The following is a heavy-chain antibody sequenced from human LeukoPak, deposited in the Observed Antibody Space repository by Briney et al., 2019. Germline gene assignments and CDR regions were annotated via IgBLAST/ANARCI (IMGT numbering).Heavy chain of an antibody. D-gene: IGHD6-19*01. CDR2: IRDSGGTT. V-gene: IGHV3-23*01. CDR1: GFTFSNYA. J-gene: IGHJ4*02. Sequence: GGSLRLSCAASGFTFSNYALSWVRQAPGKGLEWVSGIRDSGGTTYYADSVKGRFTISRDNSNNTLYLQMNSLRAEDTAIYYCAKDQRWLGSGRYFDCWGQGTLVTVSS. CDR3: AKDQRWLGSGRYFDC.